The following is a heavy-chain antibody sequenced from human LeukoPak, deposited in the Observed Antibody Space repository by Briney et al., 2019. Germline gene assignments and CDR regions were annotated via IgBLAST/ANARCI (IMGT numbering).Heavy chain of an antibody. Sequence: SVKVSCKASGGTFSSYTTSWVRQAPGQGLEWMGRIIPILGIANYAQKFQGRVTITADKSTSTAYMELGSLRSEDTAVYYCAREWQQLVLTTYWYFDLWGRGTLVTVSS. D-gene: IGHD6-13*01. V-gene: IGHV1-69*02. CDR3: AREWQQLVLTTYWYFDL. J-gene: IGHJ2*01. CDR2: IIPILGIA. CDR1: GGTFSSYT.